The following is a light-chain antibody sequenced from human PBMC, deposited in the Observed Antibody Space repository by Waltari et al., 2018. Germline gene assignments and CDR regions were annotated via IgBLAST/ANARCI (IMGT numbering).Light chain of an antibody. Sequence: IQLTQSPSSLSASVGDKVTITCRASEGISTYLAWYQQQPGKAPKLLLYGASTLQSGVPSRFSGSGSGTDFTLTISSLQPGDFATYYCQQLDKYPLTFGGGTKVEIK. CDR3: QQLDKYPLT. CDR2: GAS. J-gene: IGKJ4*01. CDR1: EGISTY. V-gene: IGKV1-9*01.